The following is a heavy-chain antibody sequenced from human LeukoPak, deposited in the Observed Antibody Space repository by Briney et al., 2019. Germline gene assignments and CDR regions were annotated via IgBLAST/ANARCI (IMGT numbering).Heavy chain of an antibody. CDR2: IKQDGSEK. CDR3: AREIRSYCSSTSCLNWFDP. CDR1: GFTFSSYW. J-gene: IGHJ5*02. V-gene: IGHV3-7*01. D-gene: IGHD2-2*01. Sequence: GGSLRLSCAASGFTFSSYWMSWVRQAPGKGLEWVANIKQDGSEKYYVDSVKGRFTISRDNAKNSLYLQMSSLRAEDTAVYYCAREIRSYCSSTSCLNWFDPWGQGTLVTVSS.